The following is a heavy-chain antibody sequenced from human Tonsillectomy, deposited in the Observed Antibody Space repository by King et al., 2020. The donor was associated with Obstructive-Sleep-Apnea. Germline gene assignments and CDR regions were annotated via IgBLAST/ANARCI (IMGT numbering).Heavy chain of an antibody. D-gene: IGHD2-8*02. V-gene: IGHV4-59*01. CDR2: IYYSGST. J-gene: IGHJ6*02. CDR3: ARRSKLLVPRGYYYYYGMDV. CDR1: GGSISSYY. Sequence: QLQESGPGLVKPSETLSLTCTVSGGSISSYYWSWIRQPPGKGLEWIGYIYYSGSTNYNPPLKSRVTISVDTSKNQFSLKLSAVTAADTAVYYWARRSKLLVPRGYYYYYGMDVWGQGTTVTVSS.